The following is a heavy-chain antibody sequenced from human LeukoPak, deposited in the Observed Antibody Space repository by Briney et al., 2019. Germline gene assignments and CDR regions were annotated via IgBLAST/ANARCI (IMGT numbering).Heavy chain of an antibody. V-gene: IGHV3-23*01. CDR2: ISESGGNT. Sequence: GGSLRLSCAASGFTFNTFAMSWVRQAPGTGLEWVSGISESGGNTYYADSVKGRFTISRDNFKNTVYLQMNSLRVDDTAIYYCAKGGVRPVTSGDYWGQGTLVTVSS. D-gene: IGHD3-10*01. CDR1: GFTFNTFA. J-gene: IGHJ4*02. CDR3: AKGGVRPVTSGDY.